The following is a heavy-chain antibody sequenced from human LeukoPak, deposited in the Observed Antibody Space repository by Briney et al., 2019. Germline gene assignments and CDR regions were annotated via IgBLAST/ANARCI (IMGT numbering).Heavy chain of an antibody. CDR2: IFLSGRT. D-gene: IGHD2-15*01. CDR3: ARDTPYCSGGSCYFSWFDP. J-gene: IGHJ5*02. Sequence: PSETLSLTCTVSAYSISSGYYWGWIRQPPGNGLEWIGSIFLSGRTYYNPSLKSRVTISVDTSKNQFSLKLSSVTAADTAVYYCARDTPYCSGGSCYFSWFDPWGQGTLVTVSS. CDR1: AYSISSGYY. V-gene: IGHV4-38-2*02.